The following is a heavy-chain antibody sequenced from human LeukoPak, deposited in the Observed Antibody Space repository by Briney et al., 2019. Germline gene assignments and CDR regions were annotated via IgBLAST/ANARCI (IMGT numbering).Heavy chain of an antibody. V-gene: IGHV3-30*03. CDR3: ARDFHINKWCNWFDP. J-gene: IGHJ5*02. CDR2: ISFDGKNE. Sequence: GGSLRLSCVASGFTLSDYGLHWVRQAPGKGLEWVAMISFDGKNEFYTDSVKGRFTGSRDNVRNTLYLQMNSLRAEDTALYYCARDFHINKWCNWFDPWGQGTLVTVSS. D-gene: IGHD2-15*01. CDR1: GFTLSDYG.